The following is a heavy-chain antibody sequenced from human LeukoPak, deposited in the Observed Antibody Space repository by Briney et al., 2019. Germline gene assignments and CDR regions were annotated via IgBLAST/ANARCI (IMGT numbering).Heavy chain of an antibody. Sequence: GGSLRLSCAASGFTVSNNYMSWVRQAPGKGLEWVSDIYSGGSTYYADSVKGRFTISRDNSKNTLYLQMNSLRAEDTAVYYCARTTPGYSSSWYGPDAFDIWGQGTMVTVSS. CDR2: IYSGGST. J-gene: IGHJ3*02. D-gene: IGHD6-13*01. V-gene: IGHV3-53*01. CDR3: ARTTPGYSSSWYGPDAFDI. CDR1: GFTVSNNY.